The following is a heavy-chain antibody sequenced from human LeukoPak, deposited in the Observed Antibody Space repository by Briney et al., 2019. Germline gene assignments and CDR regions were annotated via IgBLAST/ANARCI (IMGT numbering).Heavy chain of an antibody. V-gene: IGHV3-21*01. Sequence: PGGSLRLSCAASGFTVSSYSMNWVRQAPGKGLEWVSSISSSSSYIYYADSVKGRFTISRDNAKNSLYLQMNSLRAEDTAVYYCARLRSKYWFDPWGQGTLVTVSS. CDR1: GFTVSSYS. CDR2: ISSSSSYI. J-gene: IGHJ5*02. D-gene: IGHD4-11*01. CDR3: ARLRSKYWFDP.